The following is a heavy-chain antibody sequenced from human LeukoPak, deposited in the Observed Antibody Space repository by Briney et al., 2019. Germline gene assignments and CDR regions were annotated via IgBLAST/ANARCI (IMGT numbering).Heavy chain of an antibody. CDR3: ARDSYDYYDSSGGLDY. D-gene: IGHD3-22*01. J-gene: IGHJ4*02. V-gene: IGHV4-4*07. CDR1: GGSISSYY. CDR2: IYTSGST. Sequence: PSETLSLTCTVSGGSISSYYWSWIRQPAGKGLEWIGCIYTSGSTNYNPSLKSRVTMSVDTSKNQFSLKLSSVTAADTAVYYCARDSYDYYDSSGGLDYWGQGTLVTVSS.